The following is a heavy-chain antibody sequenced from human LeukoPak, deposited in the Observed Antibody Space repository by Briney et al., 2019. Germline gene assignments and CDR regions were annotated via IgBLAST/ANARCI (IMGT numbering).Heavy chain of an antibody. V-gene: IGHV3-48*04. CDR3: VRDSGSSYGYYFLH. J-gene: IGHJ1*01. Sequence: GGSLRLSCAASGFTFGSFSMNWVRQAPGKGLQWLSYIWDSSRITYQADSVKGRFSISRDNANNSLYLQMNSLRAEDTAVYYCVRDSGSSYGYYFLHWGQGTLVTVSS. CDR2: IWDSSRIT. CDR1: GFTFGSFS. D-gene: IGHD1-26*01.